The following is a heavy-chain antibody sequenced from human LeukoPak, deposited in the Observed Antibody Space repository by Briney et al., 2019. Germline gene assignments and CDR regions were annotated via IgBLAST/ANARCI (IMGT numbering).Heavy chain of an antibody. Sequence: PGGSLRLSCAASGFTFSSYAMHWVRQAPGKGPEWVAVISYDGSNKYYADSVKGRFTISRDNSKNTLYLQMNSLRAEDTAVYYCARDYADAFDPWGQGTLVTVSS. CDR2: ISYDGSNK. D-gene: IGHD3-16*01. J-gene: IGHJ5*02. CDR1: GFTFSSYA. CDR3: ARDYADAFDP. V-gene: IGHV3-30*04.